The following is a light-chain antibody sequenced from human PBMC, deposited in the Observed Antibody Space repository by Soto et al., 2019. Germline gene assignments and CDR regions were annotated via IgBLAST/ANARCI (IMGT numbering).Light chain of an antibody. CDR2: GNS. J-gene: IGLJ3*02. Sequence: QSVLTQPPSVSGAPGQRVTISCTGSSSNIGASYAVHWYQQLPGTAPKLLIYGNSNRPSGVPDRFSGSKSGTSASLAITGLQAEDEADYYCQSYDSSLSGSVFGGGTTLTVL. V-gene: IGLV1-40*01. CDR3: QSYDSSLSGSV. CDR1: SSNIGASYA.